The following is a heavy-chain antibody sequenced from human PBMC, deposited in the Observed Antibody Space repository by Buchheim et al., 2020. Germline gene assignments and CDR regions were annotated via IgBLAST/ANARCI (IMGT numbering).Heavy chain of an antibody. CDR2: ILFDGRDS. CDR1: GFTFSQYG. J-gene: IGHJ4*02. CDR3: AKDRLPRGVMRATIDY. D-gene: IGHD3-10*01. Sequence: QVQLVESGGGVVQPGSSLRLSCAASGFTFSQYGIHWVRQAPGKGLEWVAVILFDGRDSYYADSVKGRFTISRDNSKKTAHLQMNSLRGEDTAVYYCAKDRLPRGVMRATIDYRGQGTL. V-gene: IGHV3-30*18.